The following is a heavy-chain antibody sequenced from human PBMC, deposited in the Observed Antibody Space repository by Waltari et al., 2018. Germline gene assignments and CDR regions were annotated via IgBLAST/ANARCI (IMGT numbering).Heavy chain of an antibody. CDR1: GYSISSGYY. J-gene: IGHJ4*02. CDR2: IYHSGST. D-gene: IGHD6-6*01. Sequence: QVQLQESGPGLVTPSETLSLTCTVSGYSISSGYYWGWLRQPPGKGLEWIGSIYHSGSTYYNPSLKSRVTISVDTSKNQFSLKLSSVTAADTAVYYCARSIAAPWGYFDYWGQGTLVTVSS. CDR3: ARSIAAPWGYFDY. V-gene: IGHV4-38-2*02.